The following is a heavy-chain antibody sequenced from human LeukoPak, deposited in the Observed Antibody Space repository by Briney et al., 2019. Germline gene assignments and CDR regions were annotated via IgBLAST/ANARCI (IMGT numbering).Heavy chain of an antibody. CDR2: IYYSGST. J-gene: IGHJ4*02. D-gene: IGHD1-26*01. V-gene: IGHV4-59*01. Sequence: SETLSPTCTVSGGSISSYYWSWIRQPPGKGLEWIGYIYYSGSTNYNPSLKSRVTISVDTSKNQFSLKLSSVTAADTAVYYCARGTGIVGATLDYWGQGTLVTVSS. CDR3: ARGTGIVGATLDY. CDR1: GGSISSYY.